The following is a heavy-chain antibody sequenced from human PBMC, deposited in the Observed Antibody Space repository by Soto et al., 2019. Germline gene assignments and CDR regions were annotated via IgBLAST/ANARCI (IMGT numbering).Heavy chain of an antibody. J-gene: IGHJ4*02. Sequence: APVKVSCKXSGYTFTSYAMHWVRQAPGQRLEWMGWINAGNGNTKYSQKFQGRVTITRDTSASTAYMELSSLRSEDTAVYYCARDDILTGYHGGFDYWGQGTLVTVSS. D-gene: IGHD3-9*01. V-gene: IGHV1-3*01. CDR3: ARDDILTGYHGGFDY. CDR2: INAGNGNT. CDR1: GYTFTSYA.